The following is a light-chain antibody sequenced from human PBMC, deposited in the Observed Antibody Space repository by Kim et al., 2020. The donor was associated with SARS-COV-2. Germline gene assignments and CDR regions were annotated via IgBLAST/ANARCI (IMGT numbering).Light chain of an antibody. CDR3: QQYHDVPFT. J-gene: IGKJ4*01. CDR2: EAT. CDR1: QDIDNS. Sequence: DIQMTQSPSSLSASVGDRVTITCLASQDIDNSLNWYQQKPGEPPKLLIYEATNLETGVPRRFTASTSVTDFTFTISSLQPEDVATYYCQQYHDVPFTFGGGTKVDIK. V-gene: IGKV1-33*01.